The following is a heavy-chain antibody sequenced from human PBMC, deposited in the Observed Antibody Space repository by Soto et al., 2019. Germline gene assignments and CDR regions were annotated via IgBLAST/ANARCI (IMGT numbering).Heavy chain of an antibody. Sequence: ASVKVSCKASGYTFTSYGISWVRQAPGQGREWMGWISAYDGNTNYAQKLQGRVTMTTDTSTSTAYSELSSLRSDGTAVEHCASDRYNPYHDFRSGYYTGYSEYHSGMDVWAPGTPATVSS. J-gene: IGHJ6*02. V-gene: IGHV1-18*01. CDR2: ISAYDGNT. D-gene: IGHD3-3*01. CDR3: ASDRYNPYHDFRSGYYTGYSEYHSGMDV. CDR1: GYTFTSYG.